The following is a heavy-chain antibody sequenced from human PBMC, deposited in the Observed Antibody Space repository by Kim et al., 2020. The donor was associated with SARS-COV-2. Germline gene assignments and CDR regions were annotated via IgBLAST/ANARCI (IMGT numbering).Heavy chain of an antibody. CDR1: GFTFSSYC. V-gene: IGHV3-7*01. D-gene: IGHD6-6*01. CDR2: IKQDGSEK. J-gene: IGHJ4*02. Sequence: GGSLRLSCAASGFTFSSYCMSWVRQAPGKGLEWVSNIKQDGSEKYYVDSVKGRFTISRDNAKNSLYLQMNSLRAEDTAVYYCARGGFWSPATDKYSNTSYSFDSWGQGTLGTLSS. CDR3: ARGGFWSPATDKYSNTSYSFDS.